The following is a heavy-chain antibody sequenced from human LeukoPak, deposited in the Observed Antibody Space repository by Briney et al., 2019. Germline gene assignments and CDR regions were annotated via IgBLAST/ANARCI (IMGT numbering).Heavy chain of an antibody. J-gene: IGHJ4*02. Sequence: GGTLRLSCAASGFTFSSYGMSWVRQAPGKGLEWVSAISGSGGSTYYADSVKGRFTISRDNSKNTLYLQMNSLRGEDTAVYYCAKDLYSETSGYYYDYWGQGTLVTVSS. CDR2: ISGSGGST. CDR3: AKDLYSETSGYYYDY. CDR1: GFTFSSYG. D-gene: IGHD3-22*01. V-gene: IGHV3-23*01.